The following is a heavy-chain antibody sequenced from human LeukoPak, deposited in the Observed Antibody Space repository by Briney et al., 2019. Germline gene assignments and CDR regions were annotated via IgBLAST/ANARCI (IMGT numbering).Heavy chain of an antibody. Sequence: PGRSLRLSCAASGFTFSSYAMHWVRQAPGKGLEWVAVISYDGSNKYYADSVKGRFTISRDNSKNTLYLQMNSLRAEDTAVYYCAREGTACGDYPYYFDYWGQGTLVTVSS. J-gene: IGHJ4*02. CDR3: AREGTACGDYPYYFDY. CDR1: GFTFSSYA. D-gene: IGHD4-17*01. CDR2: ISYDGSNK. V-gene: IGHV3-30*04.